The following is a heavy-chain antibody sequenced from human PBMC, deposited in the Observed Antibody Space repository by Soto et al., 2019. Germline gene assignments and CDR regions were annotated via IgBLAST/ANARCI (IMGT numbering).Heavy chain of an antibody. D-gene: IGHD6-6*01. J-gene: IGHJ5*02. V-gene: IGHV3-53*01. CDR1: GFTVSSNY. CDR3: ARSVAARRGEDWFDP. CDR2: IYSGGST. Sequence: GGSLRLSCAASGFTVSSNYMSWFRQAPGKGLEWVSVIYSGGSTYYADSVKGRFTISRDNSKNTLYLQMNSLRAEDTAVYYCARSVAARRGEDWFDPWGQGTLVTVSS.